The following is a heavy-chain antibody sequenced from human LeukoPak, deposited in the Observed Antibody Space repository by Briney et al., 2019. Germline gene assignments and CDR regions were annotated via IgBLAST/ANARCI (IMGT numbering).Heavy chain of an antibody. V-gene: IGHV4-59*01. CDR3: ARARYVNSFYAFDI. Sequence: SETLSLTCTVSGGSISSYYWSWIRLPPGKGLESIGYLSKSGNTNYSPSLKSRVTIFGDTSKNQFFLKLSSVTAADTGVYYCARARYVNSFYAFDIWGQGTLVTVSS. CDR1: GGSISSYY. J-gene: IGHJ3*02. D-gene: IGHD3-9*01. CDR2: LSKSGNT.